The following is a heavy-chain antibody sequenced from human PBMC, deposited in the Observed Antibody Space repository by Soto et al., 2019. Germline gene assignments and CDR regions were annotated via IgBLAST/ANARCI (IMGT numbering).Heavy chain of an antibody. CDR3: TRNEYSTTFYYCGMDV. CDR2: IIPIFGTA. Sequence: QVQLVQSGAEVKKPGSSVKVSCKASGGTFSSYDITWVRQAPGQGLEWMGRIIPIFGTANYNQKFQGRVTITADESKSTAYMELSSLRSEDTAVDYCTRNEYSTTFYYCGMDVWGQGTTVTVSS. V-gene: IGHV1-69*01. J-gene: IGHJ6*02. CDR1: GGTFSSYD. D-gene: IGHD6-6*01.